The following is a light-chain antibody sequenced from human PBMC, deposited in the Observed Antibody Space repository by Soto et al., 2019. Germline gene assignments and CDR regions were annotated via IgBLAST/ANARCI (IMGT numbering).Light chain of an antibody. CDR3: QQYLT. V-gene: IGKV3-20*01. Sequence: EIVLTQSPGTLSLSPGERATLSCRASQSVSSSYLAWYQQKPGQAPRLLIYGASSRATGIPDRFSGSGSGTDFTLTISRPEPEDFAVYYCQQYLTFGQGTKVDIK. CDR1: QSVSSSY. CDR2: GAS. J-gene: IGKJ1*01.